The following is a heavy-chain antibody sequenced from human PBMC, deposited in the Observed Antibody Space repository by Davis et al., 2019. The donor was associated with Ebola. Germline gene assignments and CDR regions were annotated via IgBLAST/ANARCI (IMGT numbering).Heavy chain of an antibody. CDR1: GGTFSSYA. Sequence: SVKVSCKASGGTFSSYAISWVRQAPGQGLEWMGRIIPILGIANYAQKFQGRVTITADKSTSTAYMELSSLRSEDTAVYYCASPPTRIGYYDYVWGSYRFDYWGQGTLVTVSS. CDR2: IIPILGIA. D-gene: IGHD3-16*02. J-gene: IGHJ4*02. V-gene: IGHV1-69*04. CDR3: ASPPTRIGYYDYVWGSYRFDY.